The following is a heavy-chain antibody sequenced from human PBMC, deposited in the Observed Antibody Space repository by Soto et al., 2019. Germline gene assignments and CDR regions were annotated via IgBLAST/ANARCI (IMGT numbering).Heavy chain of an antibody. CDR2: INAHSGGT. Sequence: ASVKVSCKASGFSFTGYYIHWLRQAPGQGLEWMGWINAHSGGTEYEQKFQGRVTLTRDTSIATAYLTLTSLTSDDTALYYCAKDLTRQLAYWLDPWGQGTQVTVSS. CDR3: AKDLTRQLAYWLDP. D-gene: IGHD6-6*01. V-gene: IGHV1-2*02. CDR1: GFSFTGYY. J-gene: IGHJ5*02.